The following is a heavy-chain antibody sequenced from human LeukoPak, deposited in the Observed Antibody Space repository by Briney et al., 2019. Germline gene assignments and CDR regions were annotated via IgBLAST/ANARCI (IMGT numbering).Heavy chain of an antibody. CDR1: GYTFTTCD. J-gene: IGHJ4*02. CDR2: MNPNSGNT. CDR3: ARANYYGSGKKDLDY. V-gene: IGHV1-8*01. D-gene: IGHD3-10*01. Sequence: GASVKVSCKASGYTFTTCDINWVRQATGQGLEWMGWMNPNSGNTGYAQKFQGRVTMTRNTSMSTAYMELNSLRSEDTAVYYCARANYYGSGKKDLDYWGQGTLVTVSS.